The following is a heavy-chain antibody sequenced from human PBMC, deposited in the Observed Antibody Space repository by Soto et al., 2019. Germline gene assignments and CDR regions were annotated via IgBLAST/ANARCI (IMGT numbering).Heavy chain of an antibody. V-gene: IGHV3-33*01. CDR2: VWYDGSSK. Sequence: GGSLRLSCAASGFTFSSFGMHWVRQAPGKGLEWVARVWYDGSSKYYVDSVKGRFTISRDNSKETVYLQMNSLRAEDTGVYYCAREIDRKNDWMDVWGQGTTVTVSS. CDR1: GFTFSSFG. CDR3: AREIDRKNDWMDV. D-gene: IGHD3-9*01. J-gene: IGHJ6*02.